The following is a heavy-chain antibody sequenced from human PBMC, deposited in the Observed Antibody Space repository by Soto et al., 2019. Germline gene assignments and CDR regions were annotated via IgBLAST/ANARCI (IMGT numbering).Heavy chain of an antibody. Sequence: ASVKVSCKVSGYTLTELSMHWVRQAPGKGLEWMGGFDPEDGETIYAQKFQGRVTTTEDTSTDTAYMELSSLRSEDTAVYYCATDLRSAGVDSGYDYYYYYGMDVWGQGTTVTVSS. CDR1: GYTLTELS. CDR3: ATDLRSAGVDSGYDYYYYYGMDV. J-gene: IGHJ6*02. V-gene: IGHV1-24*01. CDR2: FDPEDGET. D-gene: IGHD5-12*01.